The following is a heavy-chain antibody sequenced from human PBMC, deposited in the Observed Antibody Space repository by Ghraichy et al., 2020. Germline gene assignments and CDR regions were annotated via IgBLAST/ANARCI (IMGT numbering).Heavy chain of an antibody. CDR1: GGSISSGGYY. V-gene: IGHV4-31*03. CDR2: IYYSGST. Sequence: SETLSLTCTLSGGSISSGGYYWNWIRQHPGKGLEWIGYIYYSGSTYYNPSLKSRVIISVDTSKNQFSLKLSSVTAADTAVYYCAREEGYNSANFDYWGQGTLVTVSS. D-gene: IGHD5-24*01. J-gene: IGHJ4*02. CDR3: AREEGYNSANFDY.